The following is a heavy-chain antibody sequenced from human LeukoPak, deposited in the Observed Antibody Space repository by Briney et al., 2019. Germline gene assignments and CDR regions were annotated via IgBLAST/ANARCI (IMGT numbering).Heavy chain of an antibody. Sequence: ASVTVSCKASGYTFTSYGISWVRQAPGQGLEWMGWISAYNGNTNYAQKLQGRVTMTTDTSTSTAYMELRSLRSDDTAVYYCARVSVQQLVLYYFDYWGQGTLVTVSS. CDR1: GYTFTSYG. D-gene: IGHD6-13*01. CDR2: ISAYNGNT. J-gene: IGHJ4*02. V-gene: IGHV1-18*01. CDR3: ARVSVQQLVLYYFDY.